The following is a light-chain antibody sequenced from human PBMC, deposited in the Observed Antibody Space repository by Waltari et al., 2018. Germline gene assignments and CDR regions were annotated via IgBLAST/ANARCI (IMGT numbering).Light chain of an antibody. CDR1: SSDVGGYNY. V-gene: IGLV2-8*01. CDR2: EVT. CDR3: TSYGGSNNFVI. J-gene: IGLJ2*01. Sequence: QSALTQPPSASGSPGQSVTISCTGTSSDVGGYNYVHWYQQYPHKAPKLIIYEVTKRPSGVPDRFSGSKSGNTASLTVSGLQAEDEADYYCTSYGGSNNFVIFGGGTKLTVL.